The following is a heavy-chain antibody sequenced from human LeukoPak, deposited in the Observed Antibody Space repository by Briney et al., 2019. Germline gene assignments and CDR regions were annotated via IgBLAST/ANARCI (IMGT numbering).Heavy chain of an antibody. Sequence: SETLSLTCTVSGGSISSSSYYWSWIRQPPGKGLEWIGEINHSGSTNYNPSHKSRVTISVDTSKNQFSLKLSSVTAADTAVYYCARVRSRYCSGGSCGPNILKTLWFDPWGQGTLVTVSS. CDR3: ARVRSRYCSGGSCGPNILKTLWFDP. J-gene: IGHJ5*02. D-gene: IGHD2-15*01. CDR1: GGSISSSSYY. V-gene: IGHV4-39*07. CDR2: INHSGST.